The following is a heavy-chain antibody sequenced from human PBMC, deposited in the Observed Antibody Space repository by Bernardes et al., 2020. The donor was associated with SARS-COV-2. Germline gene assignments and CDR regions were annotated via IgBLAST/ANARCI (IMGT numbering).Heavy chain of an antibody. CDR2: ISYEASTT. Sequence: GGSLRLSCAASGFTFSRVGMHWVRQAPGKGLEWVSLISYEASTTKYADSVKGRFTISRDNSNNTLYLQMNNLRTKDTAVYSCVRSTSDFDYWGQGTLVTVSS. D-gene: IGHD2-2*01. J-gene: IGHJ4*02. V-gene: IGHV3-30*03. CDR3: VRSTSDFDY. CDR1: GFTFSRVG.